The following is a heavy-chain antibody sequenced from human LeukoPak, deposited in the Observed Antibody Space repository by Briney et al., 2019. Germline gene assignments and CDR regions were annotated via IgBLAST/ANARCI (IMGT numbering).Heavy chain of an antibody. V-gene: IGHV3-23*01. Sequence: GGSLRLSCAASGFTFSSYAMSWVRQAPGKGLEWVSAISGSGGSTYYADSVKGRFTISRDNSKNTLYLQMNSLRAEDTAVYYCARGPLKIHGSGSYMWGQGTLVTVSS. CDR1: GFTFSSYA. CDR3: ARGPLKIHGSGSYM. J-gene: IGHJ4*02. CDR2: ISGSGGST. D-gene: IGHD3-10*01.